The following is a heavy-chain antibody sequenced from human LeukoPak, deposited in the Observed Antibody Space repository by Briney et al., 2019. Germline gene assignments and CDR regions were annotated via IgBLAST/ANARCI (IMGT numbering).Heavy chain of an antibody. V-gene: IGHV4-4*07. CDR1: GGSLSSYY. D-gene: IGHD6-13*01. CDR2: IYTSGST. Sequence: SETLSLTCTVSGGSLSSYYWSWIRQPAGKGLEWIGRIYTSGSTNYNPSLKSRVTMSVDTSKSQFSPKLSSVTAADTAVYYCAREALSDGYSSSWYVLYWGQGTLVTVSS. J-gene: IGHJ4*02. CDR3: AREALSDGYSSSWYVLY.